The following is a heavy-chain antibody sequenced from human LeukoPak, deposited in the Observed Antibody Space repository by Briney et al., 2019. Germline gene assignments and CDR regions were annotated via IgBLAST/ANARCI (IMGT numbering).Heavy chain of an antibody. CDR3: ARYQTGTMFAV. CDR1: GGSISSYY. D-gene: IGHD1/OR15-1a*01. Sequence: SETLSLTCTVSGGSISSYYWSWIRQPPGKGLEWIGYIYYSGSTNYNPSLKSRVTISVDTSENQLSLKLYSVTAADTAIYYCARYQTGTMFAVWGQGTLVTTSS. J-gene: IGHJ4*02. CDR2: IYYSGST. V-gene: IGHV4-59*12.